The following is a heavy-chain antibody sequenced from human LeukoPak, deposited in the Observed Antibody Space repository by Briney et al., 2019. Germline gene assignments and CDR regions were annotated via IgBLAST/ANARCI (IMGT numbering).Heavy chain of an antibody. J-gene: IGHJ4*02. CDR2: ISSTSTYI. D-gene: IGHD2-15*01. V-gene: IGHV3-21*01. Sequence: PGGSLRLSCAASGFTFSSYSMNWVRQVPGQGLEWVSSISSTSTYIYYADSVKGRFTISRDNAKNSLYLQMNSLRAEDTAVYYCARDLLLADNGGSSAHDFWGQGTLVTVSS. CDR1: GFTFSSYS. CDR3: ARDLLLADNGGSSAHDF.